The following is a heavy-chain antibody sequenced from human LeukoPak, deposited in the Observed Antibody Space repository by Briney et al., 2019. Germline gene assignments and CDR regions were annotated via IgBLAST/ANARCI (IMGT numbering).Heavy chain of an antibody. D-gene: IGHD6-19*01. CDR3: ARDPYSSGWPSYYYYGMDV. V-gene: IGHV3-20*04. CDR1: GFTFDDYG. J-gene: IGHJ6*02. Sequence: GGSLRLSCAASGFTFDDYGMSWVRQAPGKGLEWVSGINWNGGSTGYADSVKGRCTISRDNAKNSLYLQMNSLRAEDTAVYYCARDPYSSGWPSYYYYGMDVWGQGTTVTVSS. CDR2: INWNGGST.